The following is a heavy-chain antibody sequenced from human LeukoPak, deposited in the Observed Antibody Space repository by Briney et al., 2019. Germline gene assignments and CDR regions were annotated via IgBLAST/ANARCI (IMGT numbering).Heavy chain of an antibody. D-gene: IGHD1-26*01. CDR3: AKDVGKWESLHFFDY. Sequence: GGSLRLSCLASGFTLSTNAMSWVRQAPGKGLEWISGISGSGASTYYADSVKGRFTIPRDDSRNTLYLQMNSLRGDDTAVYYCAKDVGKWESLHFFDYWGQGTLVTVSS. CDR1: GFTLSTNA. V-gene: IGHV3-23*01. J-gene: IGHJ4*02. CDR2: ISGSGAST.